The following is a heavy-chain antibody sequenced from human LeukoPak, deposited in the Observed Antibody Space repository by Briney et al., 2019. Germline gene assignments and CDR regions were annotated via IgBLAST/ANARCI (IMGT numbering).Heavy chain of an antibody. CDR3: AKEDIEAGTFYY. J-gene: IGHJ4*02. D-gene: IGHD6-19*01. V-gene: IGHV3-30-3*01. CDR2: ISYDGSNK. Sequence: GGSLRLSCAASGFTFSTYAMHWVRQAPGKGLEWVAVISYDGSNKYYADSVKGRFTISRDNSKNTLYLQMNSLRAEDTAVYYCAKEDIEAGTFYYWGQGTLVTVSS. CDR1: GFTFSTYA.